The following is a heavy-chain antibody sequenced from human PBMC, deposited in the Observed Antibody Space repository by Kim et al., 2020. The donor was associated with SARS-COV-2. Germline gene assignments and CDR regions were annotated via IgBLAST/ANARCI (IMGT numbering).Heavy chain of an antibody. V-gene: IGHV4-34*01. D-gene: IGHD3-22*01. CDR2: INHSGST. Sequence: SETLSLTCAVYGGSFSGYYWSWIRQPPGKGLEWIGEINHSGSTNYNPSLKSRVTISVDTSKNQFSLKLSSVTAADTAVYYCARGPRYYYDSSGYYLSGVWGQGTTVTVSS. J-gene: IGHJ6*02. CDR1: GGSFSGYY. CDR3: ARGPRYYYDSSGYYLSGV.